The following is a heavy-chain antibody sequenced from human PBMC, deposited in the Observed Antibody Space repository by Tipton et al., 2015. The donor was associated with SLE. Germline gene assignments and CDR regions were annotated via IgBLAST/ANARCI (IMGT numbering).Heavy chain of an antibody. D-gene: IGHD5-18*01. CDR2: IYYRGIT. CDR3: VRDSGNSFGDYFDY. J-gene: IGHJ4*02. V-gene: IGHV4-59*11. Sequence: GLVKPSETLSLTCNVSGGSMTGQYWSWIRQPPGKRLEWIGYIYYRGITIYNPSFKSRVTISVDTSRNQFSLKLSSVTAADTAVYYCVRDSGNSFGDYFDYWGQGTLVTVSS. CDR1: GGSMTGQY.